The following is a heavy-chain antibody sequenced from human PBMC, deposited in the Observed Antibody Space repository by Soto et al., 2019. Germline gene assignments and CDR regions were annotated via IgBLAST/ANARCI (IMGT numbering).Heavy chain of an antibody. D-gene: IGHD1-26*01. J-gene: IGHJ3*02. Sequence: EVQLVESGGGLGQPGGCLRLSCAASGFTFNSYYMTWVRQAPGKGLEWVANIRQDGSDKYYVGSVKGRFTISRDNAKKSLYLQMNSLRAEDTAVYYCAGERGGPTTSAFDIWGQGTMVTVSS. CDR3: AGERGGPTTSAFDI. CDR2: IRQDGSDK. V-gene: IGHV3-7*04. CDR1: GFTFNSYY.